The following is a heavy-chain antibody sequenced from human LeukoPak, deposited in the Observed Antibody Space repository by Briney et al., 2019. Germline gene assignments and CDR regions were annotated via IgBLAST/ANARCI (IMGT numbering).Heavy chain of an antibody. D-gene: IGHD3-9*01. V-gene: IGHV3-9*01. CDR3: AKDMRTEYYDILTGYLDY. CDR1: GFTFDDYA. J-gene: IGHJ4*02. Sequence: PGRSLRLSCAASGFTFDDYAMHWVRQAPGKGLEWVSGISWNSGSIGYADSVKGRFTISRDNAKNSLYLQMNSLRAEETALYYCAKDMRTEYYDILTGYLDYWGQGTLVTVSS. CDR2: ISWNSGSI.